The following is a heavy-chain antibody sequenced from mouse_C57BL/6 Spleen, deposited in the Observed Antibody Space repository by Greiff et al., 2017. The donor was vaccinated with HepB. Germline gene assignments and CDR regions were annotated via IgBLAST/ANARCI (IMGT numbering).Heavy chain of an antibody. J-gene: IGHJ2*01. Sequence: VQLQQSGPELVKPGASVKISCKASGYTFTDYYMNWVKQSHGKSLEWIGDINPNNGGTSYNQKFKGKATLNVDKSSSTAYMELRSLTSEDSAVYYCARTSYYFDYWGQGTTLTVSS. CDR2: INPNNGGT. V-gene: IGHV1-26*01. CDR1: GYTFTDYY. CDR3: ARTSYYFDY.